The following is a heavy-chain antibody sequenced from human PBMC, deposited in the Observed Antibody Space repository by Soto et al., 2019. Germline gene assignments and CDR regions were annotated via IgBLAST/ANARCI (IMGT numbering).Heavy chain of an antibody. CDR3: ARGVGSSWPYFDY. J-gene: IGHJ4*02. D-gene: IGHD6-13*01. V-gene: IGHV4-59*01. CDR2: IYYSGST. CDR1: GGSISSYY. Sequence: PSETLSLTCTVSGGSISSYYRSWIRQPPGKGLEWIGYIYYSGSTNYNPSLKSRVTISVDTSKNRFSLKLSSVTAADTAVYYCARGVGSSWPYFDYWGQGTLVTVSS.